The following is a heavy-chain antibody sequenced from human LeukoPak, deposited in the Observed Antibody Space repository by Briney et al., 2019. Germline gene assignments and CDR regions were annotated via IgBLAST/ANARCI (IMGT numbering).Heavy chain of an antibody. CDR1: RGSISSGSYY. D-gene: IGHD4-17*01. V-gene: IGHV4-61*02. Sequence: SQTLSLTCTVSRGSISSGSYYWSWIRQPAGKGLEWIGRIYTSGSTNYNPSLKSRVTISVDTSKNQFSLKLSSVTAADTAVYYCARGVTTVTTINWFDPWGQGTLVTVSS. CDR3: ARGVTTVTTINWFDP. J-gene: IGHJ5*02. CDR2: IYTSGST.